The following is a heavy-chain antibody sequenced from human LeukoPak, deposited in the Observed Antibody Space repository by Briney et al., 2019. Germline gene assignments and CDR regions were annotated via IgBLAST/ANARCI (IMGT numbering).Heavy chain of an antibody. Sequence: ASVKVSCKSSGYTFTSYGISWVREAPGQGLGWMGWISAYNGNTNYAQKLQGRVTMTTDTSTSTAYMELRSLRSDDTAVYYWARDGSNHFDYWGQGTLVTVSS. CDR3: ARDGSNHFDY. V-gene: IGHV1-18*01. CDR1: GYTFTSYG. D-gene: IGHD1-26*01. CDR2: ISAYNGNT. J-gene: IGHJ4*02.